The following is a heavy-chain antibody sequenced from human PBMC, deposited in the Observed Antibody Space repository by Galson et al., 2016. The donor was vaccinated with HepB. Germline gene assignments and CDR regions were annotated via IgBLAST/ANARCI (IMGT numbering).Heavy chain of an antibody. Sequence: LSLTCAVYGGSVSGYYWSWIRQPPGKGLEWVAVISYDGSNKYYTDSVKGRFTISRDISSNTLFLQLNNLRPGDTAVYYCARGGYIGRSAWYPFDYWGQGTLVTVSS. CDR1: GGSVSGYY. V-gene: IGHV3-30*03. J-gene: IGHJ4*02. CDR2: ISYDGSNK. D-gene: IGHD6-19*01. CDR3: ARGGYIGRSAWYPFDY.